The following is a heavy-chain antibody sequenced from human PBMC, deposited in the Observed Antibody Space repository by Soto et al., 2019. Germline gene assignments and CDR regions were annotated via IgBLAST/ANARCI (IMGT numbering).Heavy chain of an antibody. V-gene: IGHV4-61*01. CDR3: ARDFRSGHFGPFDP. CDR2: IYYSRTT. CDR1: GGSVNSGSYY. D-gene: IGHD3-3*01. Sequence: QVQLQESGPGLVKPSETLSLTCTVSGGSVNSGSYYWSWIRQPPGMGLEWIGYIYYSRTTSYNPSLKSRVTISVDTSKNQFSLKLNSVTAADTAVYYCARDFRSGHFGPFDPWGQGTLVTVSS. J-gene: IGHJ5*02.